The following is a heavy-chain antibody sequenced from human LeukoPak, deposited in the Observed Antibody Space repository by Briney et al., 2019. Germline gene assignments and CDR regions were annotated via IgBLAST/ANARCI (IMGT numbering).Heavy chain of an antibody. D-gene: IGHD3-16*02. V-gene: IGHV3-30-3*01. J-gene: IGHJ4*02. Sequence: GGSLRLSCAASGFTFSSYAMHWVRQAPGKGLEWVAVISYDGSNKYYADSVKGRFTISRDNSKNTLYLQMNSLRAEDTAVYYCARGHYDYVWGSYRITDYWGQGTLVTVSS. CDR2: ISYDGSNK. CDR1: GFTFSSYA. CDR3: ARGHYDYVWGSYRITDY.